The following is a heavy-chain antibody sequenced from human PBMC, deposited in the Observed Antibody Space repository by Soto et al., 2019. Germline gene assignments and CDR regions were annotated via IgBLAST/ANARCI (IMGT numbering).Heavy chain of an antibody. CDR1: GYTFTSYG. V-gene: IGHV1-18*04. Sequence: ASVKVSCKASGYTFTSYGISWVRQAPGQGLEWMGWISAYNGNTNYAQKLQGRVTMTTDTSTSTAYMELRSLRSDDTAVYYCARDWKGHNYYDTSGYYGLLDYWGQGTLVTVSS. CDR2: ISAYNGNT. CDR3: ARDWKGHNYYDTSGYYGLLDY. J-gene: IGHJ4*02. D-gene: IGHD3-22*01.